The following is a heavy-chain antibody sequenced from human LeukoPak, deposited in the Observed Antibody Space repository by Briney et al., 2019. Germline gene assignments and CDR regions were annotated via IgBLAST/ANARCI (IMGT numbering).Heavy chain of an antibody. Sequence: PGGSRRLSGSASGFTFSVYAIHWVRQAPGKGLEYVSTIISNGGSTYYADSVKGRFTISRDNSKNTVSLQMSSLRAEDTALYYCVKDGLAFCGGDCYSYFDYWGQGTLVTVSS. V-gene: IGHV3-64D*06. D-gene: IGHD2-21*02. CDR2: IISNGGST. CDR1: GFTFSVYA. CDR3: VKDGLAFCGGDCYSYFDY. J-gene: IGHJ4*02.